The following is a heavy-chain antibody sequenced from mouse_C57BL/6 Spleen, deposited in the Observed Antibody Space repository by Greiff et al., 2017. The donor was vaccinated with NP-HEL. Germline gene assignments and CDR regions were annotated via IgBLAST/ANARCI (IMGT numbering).Heavy chain of an antibody. D-gene: IGHD1-1*01. V-gene: IGHV1-64*01. CDR1: GYTFTSYW. CDR3: AMDYCGSRFDY. J-gene: IGHJ2*01. CDR2: IHPNSGST. Sequence: VQLQQPGAELVKPGASVKLSCKASGYTFTSYWMHWVKQRPGQGLEWIGMIHPNSGSTNYNEKFKSKATLTVDKSSSTAYMQLSSLTSEDSAVYYCAMDYCGSRFDYWGQGTTLTVSS.